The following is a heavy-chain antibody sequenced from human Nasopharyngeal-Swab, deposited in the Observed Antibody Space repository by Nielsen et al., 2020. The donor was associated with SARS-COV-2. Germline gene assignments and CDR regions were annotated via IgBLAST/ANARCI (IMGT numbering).Heavy chain of an antibody. D-gene: IGHD5-24*01. CDR2: IYYSGST. J-gene: IGHJ4*02. Sequence: SETLSLTCTVSGGSISSYYWSWIRQPPGKGLEWIGYIYYSGSTYYNPSLKSRVTLSIDTSKNQFSLKLSSVTAADTAVYYCARAVEMAAILDYWGQGTLVTVSS. CDR3: ARAVEMAAILDY. CDR1: GGSISSYY. V-gene: IGHV4-59*08.